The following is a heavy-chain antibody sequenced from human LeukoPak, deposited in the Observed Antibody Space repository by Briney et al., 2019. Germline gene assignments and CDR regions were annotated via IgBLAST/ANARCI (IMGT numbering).Heavy chain of an antibody. Sequence: PSQTLSLTCTVSGGSISSGGYYWSWIRQPPGKGLEWIGYIYHSGSTYYNPSLKSRDTISVDRSKNQFSLKLSSVTAADTAVYYCAREYDYVWGSYQLHDAFDIWGQGTMVTVSS. V-gene: IGHV4-30-2*01. CDR1: GGSISSGGYY. CDR2: IYHSGST. CDR3: AREYDYVWGSYQLHDAFDI. J-gene: IGHJ3*02. D-gene: IGHD3-16*02.